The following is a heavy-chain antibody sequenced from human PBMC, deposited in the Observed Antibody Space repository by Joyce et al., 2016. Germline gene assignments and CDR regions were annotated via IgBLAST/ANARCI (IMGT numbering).Heavy chain of an antibody. CDR2: ISYDASFE. D-gene: IGHD2/OR15-2a*01. J-gene: IGHJ4*02. Sequence: YVLHWVRQAPGKGLEWVAVISYDASFESYADSVKGRFAVSRDNSKNTLYLQMKTLRPDDTATYYCASFRLGSGATTYTFDHWGQGTLVIVSS. V-gene: IGHV3-30*09. CDR1: YV. CDR3: ASFRLGSGATTYTFDH.